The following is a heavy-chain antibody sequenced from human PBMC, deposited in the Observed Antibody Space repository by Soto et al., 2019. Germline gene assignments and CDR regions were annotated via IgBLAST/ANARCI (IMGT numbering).Heavy chain of an antibody. V-gene: IGHV3-7*01. Sequence: PGGSLRLSCAASGFTFISYWMSWVRQAPGKGLEWVANIKNDGSVKYYVDSVKGRFTISRDNAKNSLYLQMNSLRAEDTAVYYCARGRWWEQAYYFDYWGQGTLVTVSS. CDR2: IKNDGSVK. CDR1: GFTFISYW. J-gene: IGHJ4*02. CDR3: ARGRWWEQAYYFDY. D-gene: IGHD1-26*01.